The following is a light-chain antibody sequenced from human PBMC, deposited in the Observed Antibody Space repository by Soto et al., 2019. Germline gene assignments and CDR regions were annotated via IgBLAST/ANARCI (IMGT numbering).Light chain of an antibody. CDR3: QPYNNGPLT. CDR2: HTS. Sequence: IVLTPSPATLSLSPGDRSTLPCRASQGVXNSFAWYQQKPGQAPSFLXVHTSNLATGSPARLSGSRSAPEFTLTINSLQSEDVATYYFQPYNNGPLTFGGGTKVDI. J-gene: IGKJ4*02. V-gene: IGKV3D-15*01. CDR1: QGVXNS.